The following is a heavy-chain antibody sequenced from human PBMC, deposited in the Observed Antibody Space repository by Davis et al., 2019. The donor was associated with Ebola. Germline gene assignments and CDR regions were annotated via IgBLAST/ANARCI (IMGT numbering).Heavy chain of an antibody. J-gene: IGHJ3*02. CDR1: GGSISSYY. Sequence: SETLSLTCTVSGGSISSYYWSWIRQPPGKGLEWIGYIYYSGSTNYNPSLKSRVTISVDTSKNQFSLKLSSVTAADTAVYYCARNGQYNGQQPYYAFDIWGQGTMVTVSS. V-gene: IGHV4-59*01. D-gene: IGHD6-13*01. CDR2: IYYSGST. CDR3: ARNGQYNGQQPYYAFDI.